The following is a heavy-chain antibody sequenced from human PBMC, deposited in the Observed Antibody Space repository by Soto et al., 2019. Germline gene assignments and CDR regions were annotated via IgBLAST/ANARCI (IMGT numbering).Heavy chain of an antibody. CDR3: ARRNIIAAAGNVDYYYGMDV. D-gene: IGHD6-13*01. CDR2: IYYSGST. Sequence: ETLSLTCTVSGGSISSYYWSWIRQPPGKGLEWIGYIYYSGSTNYNPSLKSRVTISVDTSKNQFSLKLSSVTAADTAVYYCARRNIIAAAGNVDYYYGMDVWGQGTTVTVSS. CDR1: GGSISSYY. V-gene: IGHV4-59*08. J-gene: IGHJ6*02.